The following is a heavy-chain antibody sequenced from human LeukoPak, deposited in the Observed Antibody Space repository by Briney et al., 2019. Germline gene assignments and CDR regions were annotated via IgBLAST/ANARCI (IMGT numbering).Heavy chain of an antibody. Sequence: PGGSLRLSCAASRFTFRIYGMHWVRQAPGKGLEWVAFIRYDGTNKYYADSVKGRFTISRDNSKDTLFPQMNSLRAEDSAVYYCAKDDLSGFTYGHFDYWGQGTLVTVSS. D-gene: IGHD5-18*01. CDR1: RFTFRIYG. V-gene: IGHV3-30*02. CDR3: AKDDLSGFTYGHFDY. CDR2: IRYDGTNK. J-gene: IGHJ4*02.